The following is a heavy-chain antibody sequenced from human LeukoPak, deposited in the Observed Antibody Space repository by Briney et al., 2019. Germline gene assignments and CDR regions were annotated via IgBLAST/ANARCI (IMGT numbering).Heavy chain of an antibody. CDR3: ARDLWFGELLPTDWFDP. Sequence: SQTLSLTCAISGDSVSSNSAAWNWIRQSPSRGLEWLGRTYYRSKWYNDYAVSVKSRITINPDISKNQFSLQLNSVTPEDTAVYYCARDLWFGELLPTDWFDPWGQGTLVTVSS. J-gene: IGHJ5*02. V-gene: IGHV6-1*01. CDR2: TYYRSKWYN. D-gene: IGHD3-10*01. CDR1: GDSVSSNSAA.